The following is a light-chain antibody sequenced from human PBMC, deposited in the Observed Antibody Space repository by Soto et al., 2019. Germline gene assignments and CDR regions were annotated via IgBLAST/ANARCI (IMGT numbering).Light chain of an antibody. CDR2: AAS. V-gene: IGKV1-39*01. CDR1: QSVSRS. CDR3: QQNAITPPWT. Sequence: QLTQSPSSLSASVGDRVIITCRASQSVSRSLNWYQQKAGQAPKLLIYAASTLHSGVPSRFSGSGSGTEFTLTISSLQPEDFATYYCQQNAITPPWTFGQGTKVDVK. J-gene: IGKJ1*01.